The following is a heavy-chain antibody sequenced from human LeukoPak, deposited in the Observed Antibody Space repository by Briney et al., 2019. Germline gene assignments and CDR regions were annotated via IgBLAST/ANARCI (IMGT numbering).Heavy chain of an antibody. D-gene: IGHD6-13*01. J-gene: IGHJ4*02. CDR3: ARDGIAAAVTSYSDY. Sequence: ASVNVSDKPSGYTVTRYYMLWVRQAPGQGLEWRGWVNPNSGGTNYAQKFQGRGTMTRDTSISTAYMELSRLRSDDTAVYYCARDGIAAAVTSYSDYWGQGTLVTLPS. V-gene: IGHV1-2*02. CDR1: GYTVTRYY. CDR2: VNPNSGGT.